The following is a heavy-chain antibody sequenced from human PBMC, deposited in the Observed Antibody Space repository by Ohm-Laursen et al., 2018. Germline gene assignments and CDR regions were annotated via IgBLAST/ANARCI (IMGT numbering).Heavy chain of an antibody. J-gene: IGHJ4*02. Sequence: SLRLSCTASGFTFSSFGIHWVRQAPGKGLEWVALISNDGSNKYYADSVKGRFTISRDNAKNSLYLQMNSLRAEDTAVYYCARDPAYYDSFWGQGILVTVSS. CDR1: GFTFSSFG. CDR2: ISNDGSNK. CDR3: ARDPAYYDSF. D-gene: IGHD3-22*01. V-gene: IGHV3-30*03.